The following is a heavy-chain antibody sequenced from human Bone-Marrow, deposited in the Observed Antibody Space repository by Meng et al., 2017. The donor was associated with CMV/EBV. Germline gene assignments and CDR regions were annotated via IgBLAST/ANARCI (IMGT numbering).Heavy chain of an antibody. D-gene: IGHD6-6*01. CDR3: ARDASIAARPGGY. CDR1: GFTFTSSA. J-gene: IGHJ4*02. Sequence: SVKVSCKASGFTFTSSAVQWVRQARGQRLEWIGWIVVGSGNTNYAQKFQERVTITRDMSTSTAYMELRSLRSDDTAVYYCARDASIAARPGGYWGQGTLVTVSS. CDR2: IVVGSGNT. V-gene: IGHV1-58*01.